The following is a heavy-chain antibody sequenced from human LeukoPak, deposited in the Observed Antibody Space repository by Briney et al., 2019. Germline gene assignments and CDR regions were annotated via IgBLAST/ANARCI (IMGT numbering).Heavy chain of an antibody. J-gene: IGHJ4*02. CDR3: ARSGTVTTWNY. D-gene: IGHD4-17*01. Sequence: PSQTLSLTCTVSGGSISSGGYYWSWIRQHPGKGLEWIGYIYYSGTTYYNPSLKSRVTISLDTSKNQFSLTLSSVTAADTAVYYCARSGTVTTWNYWGQGTLVTVSS. CDR1: GGSISSGGYY. CDR2: IYYSGTT. V-gene: IGHV4-31*03.